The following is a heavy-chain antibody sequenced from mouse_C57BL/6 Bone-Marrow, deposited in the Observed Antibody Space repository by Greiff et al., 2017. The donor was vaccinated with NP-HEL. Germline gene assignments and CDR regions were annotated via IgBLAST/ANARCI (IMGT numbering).Heavy chain of an antibody. Sequence: QVQLQQPGAELVKPGASVKMSCKASGYTFTSYWITWVKQRPGQGLEWIGDIYPGSGRTNYNEKFKSKATLTVDTSSSTAYMQLSSLTSEDSAVYYCARALTGPDYFDYWGQGTTLTVSS. J-gene: IGHJ2*01. D-gene: IGHD4-1*01. CDR2: IYPGSGRT. CDR1: GYTFTSYW. V-gene: IGHV1-55*01. CDR3: ARALTGPDYFDY.